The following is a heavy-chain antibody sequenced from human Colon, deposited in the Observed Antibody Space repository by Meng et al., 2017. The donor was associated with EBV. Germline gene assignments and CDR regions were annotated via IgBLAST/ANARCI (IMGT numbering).Heavy chain of an antibody. J-gene: IGHJ4*02. V-gene: IGHV4-4*02. CDR2: IYHSGTT. D-gene: IGHD4-17*01. CDR3: ARNGDYNPGLY. CDR1: GDSISNNW. Sequence: QVPLLEAVPGLVKPSGTLSLTCAVSGDSISNNWWSWVRQPPGKGLEWIGEIYHSGTTNYNPSLRSRVTISVDKSKNQFSLQLTSVTAADTAVYYCARNGDYNPGLYWGQGTLVTVSS.